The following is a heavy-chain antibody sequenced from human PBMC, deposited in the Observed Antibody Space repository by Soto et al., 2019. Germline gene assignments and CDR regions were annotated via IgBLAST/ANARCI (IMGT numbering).Heavy chain of an antibody. J-gene: IGHJ3*01. Sequence: WGSLRLSWAASGFILTNYARNWVRQAPGKGLEWVSVIGGRGNSAYYADSVQGRFTISRDNSKNTLSLQMSSLTADDTAIYYCVREGRGSFDFWGRGTMVTVSS. CDR2: IGGRGNSA. D-gene: IGHD5-12*01. CDR3: VREGRGSFDF. V-gene: IGHV3-23*01. CDR1: GFILTNYA.